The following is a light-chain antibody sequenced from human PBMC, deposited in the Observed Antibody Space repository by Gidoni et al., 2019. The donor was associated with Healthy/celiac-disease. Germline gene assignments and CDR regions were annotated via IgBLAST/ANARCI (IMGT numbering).Light chain of an antibody. V-gene: IGLV3-1*01. Sequence: SYELTQPPSVYVSPGQTASITCSGDKLGDKYACWYQQKPGQSPVLVIYQDSKRPSGITERFSGSNSGNTATLTISGTQAMDEADYYCQAWDSSTYVVFGGGTKLTVL. J-gene: IGLJ2*01. CDR2: QDS. CDR3: QAWDSSTYVV. CDR1: KLGDKY.